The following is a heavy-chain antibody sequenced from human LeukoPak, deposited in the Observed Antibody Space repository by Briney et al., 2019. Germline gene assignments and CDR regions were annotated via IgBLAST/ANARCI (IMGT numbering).Heavy chain of an antibody. CDR2: FYTSGGT. J-gene: IGHJ1*01. V-gene: IGHV4-61*02. D-gene: IGHD3-22*01. CDR1: GGSISYGNYY. Sequence: SETLSLTCTVSGGSISYGNYYWRWIRQPAGKGLEWIGRFYTSGGTTYNPSLKSRVTISVDTSKNQLSLKLSSVTAADTAIYYCAEDSSGYYSSFQHWGQGTLVTVSS. CDR3: AEDSSGYYSSFQH.